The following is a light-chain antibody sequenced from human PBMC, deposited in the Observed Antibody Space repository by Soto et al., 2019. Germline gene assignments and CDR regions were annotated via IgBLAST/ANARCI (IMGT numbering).Light chain of an antibody. CDR2: GVS. CDR3: QQYGSSPRT. Sequence: EVVMTQSPSTLSVSPGERATLSCRASQIITSTYLAWYQQKPGQAPRLLIYGVSSRATGIPDRFSGSGSGTDFTLTITRLEPEDFAVYFCQQYGSSPRTFGQGTQLEIK. V-gene: IGKV3-20*01. CDR1: QIITSTY. J-gene: IGKJ5*01.